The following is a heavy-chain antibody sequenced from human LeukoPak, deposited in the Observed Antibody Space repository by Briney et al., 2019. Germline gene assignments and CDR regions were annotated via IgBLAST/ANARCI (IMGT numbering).Heavy chain of an antibody. CDR1: GFTFSSYW. CDR2: IISDGSDT. J-gene: IGHJ5*02. CDR3: ARDASRGGDYDR. V-gene: IGHV3-74*01. D-gene: IGHD2-21*02. Sequence: GGSLRLSCAASGFTFSSYWMHWVRQAPGKGLVWVSRIISDGSDTSYADSVKGRFTISRDNAKNTLYLQMNSLRGEDTAVYYCARDASRGGDYDRWGQGTLVTVSS.